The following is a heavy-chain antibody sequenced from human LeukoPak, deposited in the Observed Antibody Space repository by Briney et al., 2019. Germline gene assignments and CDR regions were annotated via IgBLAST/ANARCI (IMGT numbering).Heavy chain of an antibody. CDR1: GGSISSSSYY. V-gene: IGHV4-39*01. D-gene: IGHD3-9*01. CDR3: ARHDSYYDILTGYYIPLIYYFDY. CDR2: IYYSGST. Sequence: SETLSLTCTVSGGSISSSSYYWGWIRQPPGKGLEWIGSIYYSGSTYYNPSLKSRVTISVDTYKNQFSLKLSSVTAADTAVYYCARHDSYYDILTGYYIPLIYYFDYWGQGTLVTVSS. J-gene: IGHJ4*02.